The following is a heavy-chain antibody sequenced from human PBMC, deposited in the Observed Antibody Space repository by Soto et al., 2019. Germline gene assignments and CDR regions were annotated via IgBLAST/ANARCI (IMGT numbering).Heavy chain of an antibody. J-gene: IGHJ4*01. CDR2: IDASSSTI. CDR3: VGGVEGTTWYYFNF. D-gene: IGHD6-13*01. V-gene: IGHV3-48*01. Sequence: EVQLVESGGGLVQPGGSLRLSCADSGFTFNSHNMNWVRQAPGKGLEWVSYIDASSSTIYYADSVKGRFTISRDNAKKSVYLQMNSLRVEDTALYYCVGGVEGTTWYYFNFWGQGTLVTVSS. CDR1: GFTFNSHN.